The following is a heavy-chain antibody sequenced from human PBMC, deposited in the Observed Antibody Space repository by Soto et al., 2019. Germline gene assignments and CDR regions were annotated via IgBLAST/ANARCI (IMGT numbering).Heavy chain of an antibody. V-gene: IGHV3-48*03. CDR3: ARAPSLLCLD. CDR2: ISSSGSTI. Sequence: GSLRLSCAASGFTFSSYEMNWVRQAPGKGLEWVSYISSSGSTIYYADSVKGRFTISRDNAKNSLYLQMNSLRAEDTAVYYCARAPSLLCLDWGQGTLVTVSS. D-gene: IGHD3-10*02. CDR1: GFTFSSYE. J-gene: IGHJ4*02.